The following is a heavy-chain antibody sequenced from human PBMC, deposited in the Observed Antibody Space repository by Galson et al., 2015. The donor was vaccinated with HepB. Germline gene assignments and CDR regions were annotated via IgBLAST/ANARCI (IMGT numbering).Heavy chain of an antibody. CDR3: ARTRGAAAGIFDV. CDR1: GFRLRDSW. Sequence: SLRLSCAASGFRLRDSWMTWVRRSAERGLEWVANINEDGSEKRYLDSVKGRFTISRDNAKNTLYLQMNSPRAEDTALYYCARTRGAAAGIFDVWGQGTLVTVSS. V-gene: IGHV3-7*01. D-gene: IGHD6-13*01. J-gene: IGHJ4*02. CDR2: INEDGSEK.